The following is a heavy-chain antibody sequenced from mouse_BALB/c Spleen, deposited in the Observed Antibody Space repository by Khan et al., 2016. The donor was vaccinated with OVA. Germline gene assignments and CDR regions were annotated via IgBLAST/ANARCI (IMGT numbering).Heavy chain of an antibody. V-gene: IGHV14-3*02. Sequence: VRLQQSGAELVKPGASVKLSCTASGFNIKDTYIHWVKQRPEQGLEWIGRIDPANGNTKYDPKFPGKATITADTSSNTAYLQLSSLTAEDSAVYYCARRRGNYEAYDMDYWGQGTSVTVSS. CDR1: GFNIKDTY. CDR3: ARRRGNYEAYDMDY. CDR2: IDPANGNT. J-gene: IGHJ4*01. D-gene: IGHD2-1*01.